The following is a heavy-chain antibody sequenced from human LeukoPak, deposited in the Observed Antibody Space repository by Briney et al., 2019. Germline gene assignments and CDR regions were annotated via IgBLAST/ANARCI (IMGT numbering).Heavy chain of an antibody. CDR1: GGSISSYY. Sequence: PSETLSLTCTVSGGSISSYYWSWIRQPAGKGLEWIGRIYTSGSTYYNPSLKSRVTISVDTSKNQFSLKLSSVTAADTAVYYCARQTRGARYFDWLLSPYYMDVWGKGTTVTISS. D-gene: IGHD3-9*01. J-gene: IGHJ6*03. CDR3: ARQTRGARYFDWLLSPYYMDV. CDR2: IYTSGST. V-gene: IGHV4-4*07.